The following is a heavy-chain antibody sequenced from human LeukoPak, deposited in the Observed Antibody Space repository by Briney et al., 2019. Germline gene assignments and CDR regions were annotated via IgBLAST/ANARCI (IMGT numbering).Heavy chain of an antibody. J-gene: IGHJ3*02. D-gene: IGHD2-8*01. Sequence: GSLRLSCAASGFTVSSNYMSWIRQPPGKGLEWIGYIYYSGSTNYNPSLKSRVTISVDTSKNQFSPKLSSVTAADTAVYYCARGGLNGAFDIWGQGTMLTVSS. CDR3: ARGGLNGAFDI. CDR2: IYYSGST. V-gene: IGHV4-59*02. CDR1: GFTVSSNY.